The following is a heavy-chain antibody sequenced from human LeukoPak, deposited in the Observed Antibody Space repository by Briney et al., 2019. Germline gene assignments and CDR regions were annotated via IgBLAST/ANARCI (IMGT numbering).Heavy chain of an antibody. Sequence: GRSLRLSCVASGFTFNDYAMHWVRQAPGKGLEWVSGISWNSGTIGYADSVKGRFTISRDNAKNSLYLQMNSLRAEDTAVYYCARSGSYDLSFDYWGQGTLVTVSS. CDR2: ISWNSGTI. D-gene: IGHD1-26*01. CDR3: ARSGSYDLSFDY. CDR1: GFTFNDYA. J-gene: IGHJ4*02. V-gene: IGHV3-9*01.